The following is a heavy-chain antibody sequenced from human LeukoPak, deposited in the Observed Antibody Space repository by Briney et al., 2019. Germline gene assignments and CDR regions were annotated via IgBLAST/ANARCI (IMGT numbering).Heavy chain of an antibody. V-gene: IGHV3-23*01. Sequence: PGGSLRLSCAASGFTFSNYGMSWIRQAPGKGLEWVSGIGATGADTYFGDSVKGRSTISRDNSEKTLYLQLNSLRAEDTALYYCARGNGIRPRWYFDYWGQGTLVTVSS. CDR2: IGATGADT. D-gene: IGHD1-1*01. J-gene: IGHJ4*02. CDR1: GFTFSNYG. CDR3: ARGNGIRPRWYFDY.